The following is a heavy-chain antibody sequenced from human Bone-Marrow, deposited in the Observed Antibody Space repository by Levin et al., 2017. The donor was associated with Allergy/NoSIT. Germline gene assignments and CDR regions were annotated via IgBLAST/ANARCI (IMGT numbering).Heavy chain of an antibody. CDR2: IGTAADS. D-gene: IGHD2-2*01. Sequence: GESLKISCAASGFTFSSYDMHWVRQATGRGLEWVSAIGTAADSYYSGSVKGRFTVSRDNAKNSFYLQMNSLRAGDTAVYYCARVALPRYCTSTSCSDSGYYFDYWCQGTLVTVSS. J-gene: IGHJ4*02. CDR1: GFTFSSYD. CDR3: ARVALPRYCTSTSCSDSGYYFDY. V-gene: IGHV3-13*04.